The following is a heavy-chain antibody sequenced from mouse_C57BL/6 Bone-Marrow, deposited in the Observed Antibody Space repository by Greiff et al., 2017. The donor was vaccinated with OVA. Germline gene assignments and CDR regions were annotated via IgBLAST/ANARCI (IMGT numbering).Heavy chain of an antibody. CDR3: ARRLEDYFDY. D-gene: IGHD2-2*01. CDR1: GFTFSDYG. Sequence: EVNLVESGGGLVKPGGSLKLSCAASGFTFSDYGMHWVRQAPEKGLEWVAYISSGSSTIYYADTVKGRFTFSRDNAKNTLFLQMTSLRSEDTAMYYCARRLEDYFDYWGQGTTLTVSS. V-gene: IGHV5-17*01. CDR2: ISSGSSTI. J-gene: IGHJ2*01.